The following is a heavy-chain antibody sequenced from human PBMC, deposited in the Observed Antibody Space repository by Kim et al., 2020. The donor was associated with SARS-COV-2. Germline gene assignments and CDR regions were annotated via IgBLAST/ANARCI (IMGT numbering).Heavy chain of an antibody. J-gene: IGHJ6*02. V-gene: IGHV1-18*01. D-gene: IGHD3-9*01. Sequence: AQKRQGRVTMTPDTSTSTAYMELRSLRSDDTAVYYCARVPYFDYYYGMDVWGQGTTVTVSS. CDR3: ARVPYFDYYYGMDV.